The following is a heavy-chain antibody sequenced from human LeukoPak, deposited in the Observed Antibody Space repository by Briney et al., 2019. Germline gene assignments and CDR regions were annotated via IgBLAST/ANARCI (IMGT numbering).Heavy chain of an antibody. D-gene: IGHD3-22*01. J-gene: IGHJ6*02. V-gene: IGHV1-69*13. CDR3: ARPHPSDSSGYYPYYGMDV. CDR2: IIPIFGTA. CDR1: GGTFSSYA. Sequence: SVTVSCTASGGTFSSYAISWVRQAPGQGLEWMGGIIPIFGTANYAQKFQGRVTITADESTSTAYKELSSLRSEDTAVYYCARPHPSDSSGYYPYYGMDVWGQGTTVTVSS.